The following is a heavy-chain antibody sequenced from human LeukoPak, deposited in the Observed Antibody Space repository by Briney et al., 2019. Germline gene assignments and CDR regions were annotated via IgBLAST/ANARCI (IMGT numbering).Heavy chain of an antibody. J-gene: IGHJ4*02. CDR1: GFTVSSNY. CDR3: ASQFYGGTHLPLAY. D-gene: IGHD4-23*01. V-gene: IGHV3-66*04. CDR2: LYSAGNT. Sequence: PGGSLRLSCVVSGFTVSSNYLNWVRQAPGKGLEWVSLLYSAGNTFYADSVKGRFTISRDNSKNTFFLQMNSLRAKDTAVYYCASQFYGGTHLPLAYWGQGTLVTVSS.